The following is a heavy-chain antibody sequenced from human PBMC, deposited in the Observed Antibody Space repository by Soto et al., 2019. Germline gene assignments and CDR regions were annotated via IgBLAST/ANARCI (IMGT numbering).Heavy chain of an antibody. CDR3: EREMGLRCSGGSCHMGMDV. J-gene: IGHJ6*02. V-gene: IGHV1-2*04. Sequence: ASVQVSCKPSGYTFTGYYMHWVRQAPGQGLEWMGWINPNSGGTNYAQKFQGWVTMTRDTSISTAYMELSRLRSDDTAVYYCEREMGLRCSGGSCHMGMDVWGQGTTVTVSS. CDR2: INPNSGGT. CDR1: GYTFTGYY. D-gene: IGHD2-15*01.